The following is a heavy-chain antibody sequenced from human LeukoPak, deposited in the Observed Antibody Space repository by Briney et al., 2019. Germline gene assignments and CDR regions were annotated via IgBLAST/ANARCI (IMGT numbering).Heavy chain of an antibody. CDR3: ASVGTAMGSLDF. D-gene: IGHD5-18*01. V-gene: IGHV4-59*01. CDR1: GVSISSYY. J-gene: IGHJ4*02. CDR2: IYYSGST. Sequence: SETLSLTCTVSGVSISSYYWSWIRQPPGKGLEGIGYIYYSGSTNYNPSLKSRVTISVDTSKNQSSLKLSSVTAADTAVYYCASVGTAMGSLDFWGQGTLVTVSS.